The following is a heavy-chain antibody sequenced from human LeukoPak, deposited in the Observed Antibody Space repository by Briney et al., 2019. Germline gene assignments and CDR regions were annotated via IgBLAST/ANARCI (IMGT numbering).Heavy chain of an antibody. CDR1: GGSFSSYY. CDR2: ISHSGST. Sequence: PSETLSLTCAVYGGSFSSYYWSWICQPPGKGLEWIGEISHSGSTNYNPSLKSRVTISVDTSKNQFSLKLSSVTAADTAVYYCARAMMTNSPDYWGQGTRVTVSS. J-gene: IGHJ4*02. V-gene: IGHV4-34*01. D-gene: IGHD3-16*01. CDR3: ARAMMTNSPDY.